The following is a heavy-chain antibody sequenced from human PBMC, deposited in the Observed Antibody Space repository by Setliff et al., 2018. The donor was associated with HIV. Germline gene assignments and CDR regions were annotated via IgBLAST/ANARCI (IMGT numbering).Heavy chain of an antibody. CDR1: GDFFSSDYY. J-gene: IGHJ4*02. D-gene: IGHD5-12*01. CDR2: IYSNGNT. Sequence: KSSETLSLTCTISGDFFSSDYYWGWIRQSPGKGLEWIGSIYSNGNTNYHPSVKSRVTISIDTSKKQFTLRLTSVTAADTALYFCARDVATVTTPERADWGQGTLVTVSS. V-gene: IGHV4-38-2*02. CDR3: ARDVATVTTPERAD.